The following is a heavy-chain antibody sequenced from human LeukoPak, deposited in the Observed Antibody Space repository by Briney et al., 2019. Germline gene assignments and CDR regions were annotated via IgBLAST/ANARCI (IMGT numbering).Heavy chain of an antibody. CDR3: ARDSYYDFWSGYYTGIGY. V-gene: IGHV3-74*03. Sequence: PGGSLRLSCAASGFTFSSYAMSWVRQAPGKGLVWVSRINSDGSSLTYADSVKGRFTFSRDNAQNSLYLQMNSLRAEDTAVYYCARDSYYDFWSGYYTGIGYWGQGTLVTVSS. CDR1: GFTFSSYA. J-gene: IGHJ4*02. CDR2: INSDGSSL. D-gene: IGHD3-3*01.